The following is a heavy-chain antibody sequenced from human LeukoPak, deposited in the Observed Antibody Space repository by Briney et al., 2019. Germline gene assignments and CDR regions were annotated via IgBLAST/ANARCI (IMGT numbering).Heavy chain of an antibody. V-gene: IGHV4-4*07. CDR3: ARGKYDTSGYYQQFDF. D-gene: IGHD3-22*01. Sequence: PSETLSLTCVVSGGSISGYYWNWIRQSAGKGLEWIGRICSSGNTTYNPSLESRVSMSVETSKKQLSLRLSSVTAAGTAVYYCARGKYDTSGYYQQFDFWGQGTLVTVSS. CDR2: ICSSGNT. J-gene: IGHJ4*02. CDR1: GGSISGYY.